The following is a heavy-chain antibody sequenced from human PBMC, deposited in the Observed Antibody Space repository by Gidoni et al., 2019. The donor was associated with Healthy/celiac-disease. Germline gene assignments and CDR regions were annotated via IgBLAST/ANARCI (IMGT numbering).Heavy chain of an antibody. CDR2: IYYSGST. CDR3: ARVYDSSGYSHYYGMDV. Sequence: QVQLQESGPGLVKTTETLSPTCIVSGVPISSYYWSWIRQLPGKGLEWIGYIYYSGSTNYNPSLKSRVTISVDTSKNQFSLKLSSVTAADTAVYYCARVYDSSGYSHYYGMDVWGQGTTVTVSS. CDR1: GVPISSYY. V-gene: IGHV4-59*01. D-gene: IGHD3-22*01. J-gene: IGHJ6*02.